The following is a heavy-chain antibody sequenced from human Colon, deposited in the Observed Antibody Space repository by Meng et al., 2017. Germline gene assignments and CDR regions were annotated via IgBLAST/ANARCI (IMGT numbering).Heavy chain of an antibody. J-gene: IGHJ4*02. CDR3: ARDSSGWYNGEDY. V-gene: IGHV4-38-2*02. D-gene: IGHD6-19*01. CDR1: GYSTSSGYY. Sequence: GSLRLSCTVSGYSTSSGYYWAWIRQPPGRGLEWIGTIYYSGSTYYNPSLKSRASISIDTSKNQLSLKLSSVTAEDTAVYYCARDSSGWYNGEDYWGQGTLVTVSS. CDR2: IYYSGST.